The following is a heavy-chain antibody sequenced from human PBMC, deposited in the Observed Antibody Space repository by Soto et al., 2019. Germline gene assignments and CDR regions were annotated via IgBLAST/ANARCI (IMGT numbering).Heavy chain of an antibody. V-gene: IGHV4-34*01. J-gene: IGHJ3*02. CDR1: GGSFSGYY. CDR2: INHSGST. Sequence: QGQLQQWGAGLLKPSETLSLTCAVYGGSFSGYYWSWIRQPPGKGLEWIGEINHSGSTNYNPSLKRRVTISVDTSKNLFSLKMNSVTDADTAVYYCARGGYSYGYAFDIWGQGTLVTVSS. CDR3: ARGGYSYGYAFDI. D-gene: IGHD5-18*01.